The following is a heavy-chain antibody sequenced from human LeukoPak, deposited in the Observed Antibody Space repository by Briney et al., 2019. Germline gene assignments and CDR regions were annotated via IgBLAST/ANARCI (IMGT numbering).Heavy chain of an antibody. Sequence: ASVKVSCKASGYTFTGYYMHWVRQAPGQGLEWMGWINPNSGGTNYAQKFQGRVTMTRDTSISTAYMELSRLRSDDTAVYYCAIDRPTRYYDSSGFDYWGRGTLVTVSS. J-gene: IGHJ4*02. CDR2: INPNSGGT. V-gene: IGHV1-2*02. D-gene: IGHD3-22*01. CDR1: GYTFTGYY. CDR3: AIDRPTRYYDSSGFDY.